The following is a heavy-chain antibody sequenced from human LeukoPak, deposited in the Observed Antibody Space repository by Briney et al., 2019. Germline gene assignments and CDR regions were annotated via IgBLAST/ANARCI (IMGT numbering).Heavy chain of an antibody. Sequence: SDTLSLTCTVSGGSISSYYWSWIRQPPGKGLEWIGYIYYSGSTNYSPSLKGRVTMSVDKSKNQFSLKITSVTAADTAVYYCASEEDWGPGPLVPVSS. CDR1: GGSISSYY. J-gene: IGHJ4*02. V-gene: IGHV4-59*12. CDR3: ASEED. CDR2: IYYSGST.